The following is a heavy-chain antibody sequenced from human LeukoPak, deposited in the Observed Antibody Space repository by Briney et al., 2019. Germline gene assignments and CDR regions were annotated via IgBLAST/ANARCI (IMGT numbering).Heavy chain of an antibody. D-gene: IGHD3/OR15-3a*01. J-gene: IGHJ4*02. CDR3: ARHFGT. Sequence: GSLRLSCAASGFTFSSYTIHWVRQPPGKGLEWIGSIYYSGSTYYNPSLKSRVTISVDTSKNQFSLKLRSVTAADTAVYYCARHFGTWGQGTLVTVSS. V-gene: IGHV4-39*01. CDR2: IYYSGST. CDR1: GFTFSSYTIH.